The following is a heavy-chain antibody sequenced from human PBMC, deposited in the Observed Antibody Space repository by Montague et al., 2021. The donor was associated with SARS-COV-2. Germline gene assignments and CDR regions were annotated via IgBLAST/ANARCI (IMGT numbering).Heavy chain of an antibody. D-gene: IGHD3-22*01. Sequence: SRRLSLSASGFTFSSYSMNWVRQAPGKGLEWVSYISSSSSTIYYADSVKGRFTISRDNAKNSLYLQMNSLRAEDTAVYYCARDLLKLSYYDSSGHEGGFDYWGQGTLVTVSS. CDR2: ISSSSSTI. CDR1: GFTFSSYS. CDR3: ARDLLKLSYYDSSGHEGGFDY. J-gene: IGHJ4*02. V-gene: IGHV3-48*04.